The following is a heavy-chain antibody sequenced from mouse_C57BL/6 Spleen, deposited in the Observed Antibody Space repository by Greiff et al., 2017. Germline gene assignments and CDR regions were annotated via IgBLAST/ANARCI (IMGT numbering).Heavy chain of an antibody. V-gene: IGHV1-61*01. CDR1: GYTFTSYW. J-gene: IGHJ4*01. CDR2: IYPSDSET. D-gene: IGHD2-5*01. CDR3: ARGYSNSAYYYAMDY. Sequence: QVHVKQPGAELVRPGSSVKLSCKASGYTFTSYWMDWVKQRPGQGLEWIGNIYPSDSETHYNQKFKDKATLTVDKSSSTAYMQLSSLTSEDSAVYYCARGYSNSAYYYAMDYWGQGTSVTVSS.